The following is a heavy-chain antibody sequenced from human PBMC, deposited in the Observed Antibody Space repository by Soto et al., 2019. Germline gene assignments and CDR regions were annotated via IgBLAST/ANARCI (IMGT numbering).Heavy chain of an antibody. J-gene: IGHJ3*02. CDR1: GFTFSSYA. Sequence: EVQLLESGGGLVQPGGSLRLSCAASGFTFSSYAMSWVRQAPGKGLEWVSAISGSGGSTYYADSVKGRFTISRDNSKNTLYLQMNSLRAEDTAVYYCAKVTYSGSWSRYDAFDIWGQGTMFTVSS. CDR3: AKVTYSGSWSRYDAFDI. CDR2: ISGSGGST. D-gene: IGHD6-13*01. V-gene: IGHV3-23*01.